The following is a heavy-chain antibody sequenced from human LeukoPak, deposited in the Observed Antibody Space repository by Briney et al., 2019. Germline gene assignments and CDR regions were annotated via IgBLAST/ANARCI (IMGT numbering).Heavy chain of an antibody. Sequence: PSETLSLTCTVSGGSISSYYWSWIRQPAGKGLEWIGRIYTSGSTNYNPSLKSRVTMSLDTPKNQFSLKLSSVTAADTAVYYCARDLDSINWYGIPPGWFDPWGQGTLVTVSS. V-gene: IGHV4-4*07. CDR2: IYTSGST. CDR3: ARDLDSINWYGIPPGWFDP. D-gene: IGHD6-13*01. J-gene: IGHJ5*02. CDR1: GGSISSYY.